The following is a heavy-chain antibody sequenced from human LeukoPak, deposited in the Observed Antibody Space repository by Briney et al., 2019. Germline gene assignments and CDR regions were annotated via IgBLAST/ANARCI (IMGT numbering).Heavy chain of an antibody. D-gene: IGHD3-22*01. CDR2: IYDDVSST. J-gene: IGHJ4*02. CDR3: ARDRDYYAIDY. CDR1: GFTFSNYW. V-gene: IGHV3-74*01. Sequence: GGSLRLSCAASGFTFSNYWMHWVRQAPGKGLVWVSRIYDDVSSTYYADSVEGRFTISRDNAKNSLYLQRNSLRAEDTAVYYCARDRDYYAIDYWGQGTLVTVSS.